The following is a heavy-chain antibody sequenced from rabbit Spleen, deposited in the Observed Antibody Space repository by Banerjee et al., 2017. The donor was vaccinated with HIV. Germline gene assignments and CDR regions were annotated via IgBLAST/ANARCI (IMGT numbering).Heavy chain of an antibody. Sequence: QSLEESGGGLVQPEGSLTLTCTTSGFSFSNNDYMCWVRQAPGKGLEWIACTAGGGSAFTYYANWAKGRFTCSKASSTTVTLQMTSLTAADTATYFCARVSETSGWGEDLWGPGTGHRL. J-gene: IGHJ4*01. V-gene: IGHV1S40*01. CDR3: ARVSETSGWGEDL. CDR1: GFSFSNNDY. D-gene: IGHD4-1*01. CDR2: TAGGGSAFT.